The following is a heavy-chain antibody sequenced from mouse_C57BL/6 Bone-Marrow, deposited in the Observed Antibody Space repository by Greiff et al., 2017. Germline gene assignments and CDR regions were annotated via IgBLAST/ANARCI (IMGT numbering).Heavy chain of an antibody. V-gene: IGHV1-63*01. D-gene: IGHD1-1*01. J-gene: IGHJ2*01. Sequence: VKLQESGAELVRPGTSVKMSCKASGYTFTNYWIGWAKQRPGHGLEWIGDIYPGGGYTNYNEKFKGKATLTADKSSSTAYMQFSSLTSEDSAIYYCARWGYYGYFDYWGQGTTLTVSS. CDR2: IYPGGGYT. CDR1: GYTFTNYW. CDR3: ARWGYYGYFDY.